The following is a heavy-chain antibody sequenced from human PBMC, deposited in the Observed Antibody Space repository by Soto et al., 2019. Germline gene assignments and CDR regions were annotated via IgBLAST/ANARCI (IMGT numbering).Heavy chain of an antibody. J-gene: IGHJ4*02. CDR1: GFSFSNYA. CDR3: AKEESGGYSTVY. Sequence: EVQLLESGGGLVQPGGSLSLSCVASGFSFSNYAMSWVRQAPGKGLKWVSAISGSGSSSYYADSVKGRFTISRDNSKNTLYLEMNNLRAEDTAVYYCAKEESGGYSTVYWGQGTLVTVSS. V-gene: IGHV3-23*01. D-gene: IGHD2-15*01. CDR2: ISGSGSSS.